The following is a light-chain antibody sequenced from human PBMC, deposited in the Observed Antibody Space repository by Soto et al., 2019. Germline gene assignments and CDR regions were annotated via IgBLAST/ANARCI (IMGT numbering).Light chain of an antibody. CDR1: QTVRNNY. J-gene: IGKJ4*01. CDR2: DAS. V-gene: IGKV3-20*01. Sequence: EFGLTQSPGTLSLSTRERATLSCRASQTVRNNYLAWYQQKPGQAPRLLIYDASSRATGVPDRFSGGGSGTDFTLTISRLEPEDFAVYYCQQFSSYPLTFGGGTKVDI. CDR3: QQFSSYPLT.